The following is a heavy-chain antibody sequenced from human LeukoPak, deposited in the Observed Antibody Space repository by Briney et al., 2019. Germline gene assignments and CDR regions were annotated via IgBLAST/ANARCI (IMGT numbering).Heavy chain of an antibody. CDR3: ARDGGCGWYGD. J-gene: IGHJ4*02. CDR2: IHASGST. Sequence: SETHSLTCTVSGGSINSSSYYWSWIRQPAGKGLEWIGRIHASGSTNYNPSLKSRLTISVDTSKNQFSLKLSSVTAADTAVYYCARDGGCGWYGDWGQGTLVTVSS. CDR1: GGSINSSSYY. V-gene: IGHV4-61*02. D-gene: IGHD6-19*01.